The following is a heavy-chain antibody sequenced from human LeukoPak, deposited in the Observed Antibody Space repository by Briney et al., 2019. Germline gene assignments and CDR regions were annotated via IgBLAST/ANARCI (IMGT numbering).Heavy chain of an antibody. CDR2: IYTSGST. J-gene: IGHJ4*02. D-gene: IGHD3-22*01. V-gene: IGHV4-61*09. Sequence: SETLSLTCTVSGGSIRSSSYYWSWIRQPAGKGLEWIGHIYTSGSTNYNPSLKSRVTISIDTSKNQFSLKLSSVTAADTAVYYCAREGEYYYDSSGYYLDYWGQGTLVTVSS. CDR1: GGSIRSSSYY. CDR3: AREGEYYYDSSGYYLDY.